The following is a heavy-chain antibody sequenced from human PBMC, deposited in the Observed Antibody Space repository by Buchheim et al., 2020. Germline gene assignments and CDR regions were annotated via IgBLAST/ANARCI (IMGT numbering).Heavy chain of an antibody. CDR2: ISYDGSNK. D-gene: IGHD3-10*01. Sequence: QVQLVESGGGVVQPGRSLRLSCAASGFTFSSYGMHWVRQAPGKGLEWVAVISYDGSNKYYADSVKGRFTISRDNSKNTLYLQMNSLRAEDTAVYYCAKDNYYGSGSYYRGLDDYYGMDVWGQGTT. CDR3: AKDNYYGSGSYYRGLDDYYGMDV. V-gene: IGHV3-30*18. CDR1: GFTFSSYG. J-gene: IGHJ6*02.